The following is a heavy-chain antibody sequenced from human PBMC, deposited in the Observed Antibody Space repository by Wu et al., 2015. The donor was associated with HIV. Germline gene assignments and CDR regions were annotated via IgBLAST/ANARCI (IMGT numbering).Heavy chain of an antibody. Sequence: QVQMVQSGAEVRKPGSSVKVSCKASGGIFTNFGLNWVRQAPGAGLEWLGRIIPLYGTTNYAQKFLGRVMISADKSTSTTFLELSSLRSDDTAIYYCAIPTTILINSSRLLFITMGVDVWG. V-gene: IGHV1-69*08. CDR1: GGIFTNFG. CDR2: IIPLYGTT. J-gene: IGHJ6*01. CDR3: AIPTTILINSSRLLFITMGVDV. D-gene: IGHD2/OR15-2a*01.